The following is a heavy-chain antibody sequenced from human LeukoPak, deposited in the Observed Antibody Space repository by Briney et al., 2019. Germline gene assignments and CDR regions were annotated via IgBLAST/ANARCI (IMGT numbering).Heavy chain of an antibody. D-gene: IGHD5-18*01. J-gene: IGHJ4*02. Sequence: GESLKISCKDSGYSLTSYWIGWVRQMPGKGLERMGIIYPGDSDTRYSPSFQGQVTISADKSINTAYLQWSSLKASDTAIYYCARRGEAMDPFDYWGQGTLVTVSS. CDR3: ARRGEAMDPFDY. CDR2: IYPGDSDT. V-gene: IGHV5-51*01. CDR1: GYSLTSYW.